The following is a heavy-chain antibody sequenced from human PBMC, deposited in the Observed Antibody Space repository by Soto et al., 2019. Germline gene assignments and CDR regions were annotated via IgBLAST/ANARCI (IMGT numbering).Heavy chain of an antibody. J-gene: IGHJ5*02. CDR1: GFAFSGYV. CDR3: TRDQGGSYDSWFDP. V-gene: IGHV3-23*01. CDR2: ISGSGDRT. Sequence: GGSLRLSCVASGFAFSGYVMTWVRQAPGKGLDWLSSISGSGDRTFYADSVKGRFTISRDTSKNMLYLQMNSLRAEGTAVYYCTRDQGGSYDSWFDPWGRGTLVTVSS. D-gene: IGHD1-26*01.